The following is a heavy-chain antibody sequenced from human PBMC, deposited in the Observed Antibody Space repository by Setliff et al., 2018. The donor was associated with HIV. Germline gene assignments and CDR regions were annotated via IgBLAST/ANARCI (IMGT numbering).Heavy chain of an antibody. V-gene: IGHV4-39*01. Sequence: SETLSLTCTVTGGSISSNNFYWGWIRQPPGKGLEWIGTIYYSGSTYYNPSLKSRVTISVDTSKNQFSLKLSSVTAADTAVYYCAGSIVVVTAAPLTWGQGTLVTVSS. J-gene: IGHJ5*02. CDR2: IYYSGST. D-gene: IGHD2-21*02. CDR3: AGSIVVVTAAPLT. CDR1: GGSISSNNFY.